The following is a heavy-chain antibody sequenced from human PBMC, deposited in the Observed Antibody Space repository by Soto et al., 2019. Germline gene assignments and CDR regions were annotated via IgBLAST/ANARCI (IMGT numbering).Heavy chain of an antibody. CDR2: IYYSGST. V-gene: IGHV4-31*03. CDR3: ARERRIAAAGGSRSRWFDP. Sequence: PSETLSLTCTVSGGSISSGGYYWSWIRQHPGKGLEWIGYIYYSGSTYYNPSLKSRVTISVDTSKNQFSLKLSSVTAADTAVYYCARERRIAAAGGSRSRWFDPWGQGTLVTVSS. CDR1: GGSISSGGYY. D-gene: IGHD6-13*01. J-gene: IGHJ5*02.